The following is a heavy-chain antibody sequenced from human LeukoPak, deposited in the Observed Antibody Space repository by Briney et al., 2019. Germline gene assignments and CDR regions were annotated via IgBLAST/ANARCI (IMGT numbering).Heavy chain of an antibody. CDR2: VKQDGSEQ. CDR1: GFTFSSYS. J-gene: IGHJ6*02. Sequence: GGSLRLSCAASGFTFSSYSMNWVRQAPGKGLEWVANVKQDGSEQYYVDSVRGRFTISRDNAKNSLYLQMNSLRVEDTAVYYCARDFMDVWGQGTTVTVSS. V-gene: IGHV3-7*01. CDR3: ARDFMDV.